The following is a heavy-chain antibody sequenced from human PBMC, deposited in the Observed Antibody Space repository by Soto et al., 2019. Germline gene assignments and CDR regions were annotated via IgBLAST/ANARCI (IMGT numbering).Heavy chain of an antibody. CDR1: GYTFTSYG. D-gene: IGHD3-3*01. CDR3: ARVRFLEWSHYYYYGMDV. CDR2: ISAYNGNT. Sequence: QVQLVQSGAEVKKPGASVKVSCKASGYTFTSYGISWVRQAPGQGLEWMGWISAYNGNTNYAQKLLGRVTMPTDTPTTTAHMELRSLRSDDTAVYYCARVRFLEWSHYYYYGMDVWGQGTTVTVSS. J-gene: IGHJ6*02. V-gene: IGHV1-18*04.